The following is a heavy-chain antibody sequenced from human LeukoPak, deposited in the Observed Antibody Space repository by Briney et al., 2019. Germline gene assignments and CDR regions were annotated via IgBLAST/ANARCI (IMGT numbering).Heavy chain of an antibody. D-gene: IGHD2-15*01. V-gene: IGHV3-23*01. CDR1: GFTFSSYA. CDR3: AKDLLLYFYFYGMDV. J-gene: IGHJ6*02. CDR2: ISGSGGST. Sequence: GGSLRLSCAASGFTFSSYAMSWVRQAPGKGLEWVSAISGSGGSTYYADSVKGRFTISRDNSKNTLYLQMNSLRAEDTAVYYCAKDLLLYFYFYGMDVWGQGTTVTVSS.